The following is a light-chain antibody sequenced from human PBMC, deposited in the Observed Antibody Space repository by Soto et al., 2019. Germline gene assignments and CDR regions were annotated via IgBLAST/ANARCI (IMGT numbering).Light chain of an antibody. Sequence: DIQMTQSPSTLSASVGDRVTITCRASQSISSWVAWYQQKPGKGPKLLIYKASHLESGVPSRFSGSGSGTEFTLTISSLQPEDFATYYCQQLNSYPLTFGGGTKVDI. CDR3: QQLNSYPLT. J-gene: IGKJ4*01. CDR2: KAS. CDR1: QSISSW. V-gene: IGKV1-5*03.